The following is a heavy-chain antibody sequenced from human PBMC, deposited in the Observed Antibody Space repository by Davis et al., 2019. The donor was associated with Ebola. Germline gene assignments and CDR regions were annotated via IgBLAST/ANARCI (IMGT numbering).Heavy chain of an antibody. J-gene: IGHJ4*02. D-gene: IGHD6-19*01. V-gene: IGHV3-73*01. CDR2: IRSKANSYAT. CDR3: TSTVAGTDLDY. CDR1: GFTFSGSA. Sequence: GESLKISCAASGFTFSGSAMHWVRQASGKGLEWVGRIRSKANSYATAYAASVKGRFTISRDDSKNTAYLQMNSLKTEDTAVYYCTSTVAGTDLDYWGQGTQVTVSS.